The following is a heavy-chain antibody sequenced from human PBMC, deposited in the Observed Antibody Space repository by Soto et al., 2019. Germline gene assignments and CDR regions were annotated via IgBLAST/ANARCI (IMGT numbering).Heavy chain of an antibody. J-gene: IGHJ6*02. V-gene: IGHV1-69*02. CDR2: IIPILGIA. CDR3: ARGEQWSPISHPTPYYYYGMDV. Sequence: QVQLVQSGAEVKKPGSSVKVSCKASGGTFSSYTISWVRQAPGQGLEWMGRIIPILGIANYAQKFQGRVTITADKSTSTAYMELSSLRSEDTAVYYCARGEQWSPISHPTPYYYYGMDVWGQGTTVTVSS. CDR1: GGTFSSYT. D-gene: IGHD6-19*01.